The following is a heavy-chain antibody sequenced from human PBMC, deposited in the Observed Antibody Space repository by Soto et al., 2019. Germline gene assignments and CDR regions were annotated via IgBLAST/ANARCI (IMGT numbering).Heavy chain of an antibody. CDR1: GYSFAHYW. Sequence: KISCNGSGYSFAHYWIGLVRQMPGRGLEWMGIIYPADSDTRYSPSFEGQVTMSVDKSINTAYLQWSSLKASDTAMYYCARQDVDYGYGMDVWGQGTTVTVSS. CDR3: ARQDVDYGYGMDV. V-gene: IGHV5-51*01. J-gene: IGHJ6*02. D-gene: IGHD3-16*01. CDR2: IYPADSDT.